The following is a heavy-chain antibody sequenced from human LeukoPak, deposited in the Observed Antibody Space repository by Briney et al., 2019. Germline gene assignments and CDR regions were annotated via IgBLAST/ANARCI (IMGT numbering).Heavy chain of an antibody. CDR1: GYTFSNYA. D-gene: IGHD1-26*01. CDR3: AKVGATNTFDY. V-gene: IGHV1-3*01. J-gene: IGHJ4*02. CDR2: INAGSGDT. Sequence: ASVKVSCKASGYTFSNYAIHWVRQAPGQRLEWMGWINAGSGDTKYSQKFQGRVTITRDTSASTAYMELSSLRSEDTAVYTCAKVGATNTFDYWGQGTLVTVSS.